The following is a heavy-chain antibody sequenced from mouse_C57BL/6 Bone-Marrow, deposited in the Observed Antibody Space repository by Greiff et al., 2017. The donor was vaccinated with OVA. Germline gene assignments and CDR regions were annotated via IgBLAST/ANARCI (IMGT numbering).Heavy chain of an antibody. V-gene: IGHV5-9*01. CDR2: ISGGGGNT. CDR1: GFTFSSYT. J-gene: IGHJ2*01. Sequence: DVMLVESGGGLVKPGGSLKLSCAASGFTFSSYTMSWVRQTPEKRLEWVATISGGGGNTYYPDSVKGRFTISRDNAKNTLYLQMSSLRSEDTALYNCARQGGIYYFDNWGQGTTLTVSS. CDR3: ARQGGIYYFDN.